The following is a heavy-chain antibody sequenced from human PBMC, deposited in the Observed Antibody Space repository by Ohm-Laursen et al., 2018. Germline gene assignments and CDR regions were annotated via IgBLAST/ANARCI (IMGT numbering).Heavy chain of an antibody. CDR2: IWYDGTEQ. CDR1: NFPFRGYG. CDR3: ARDSAQGGAFDI. Sequence: SLRLSCAASNFPFRGYGMHWVRQAPGKGLEWVAVIWYDGTEQKYADSVTGRFTISRDNSNNALYLQMNSLRVEDTAMYYCARDSAQGGAFDIWGQGSLVTVSS. J-gene: IGHJ3*02. D-gene: IGHD3-16*01. V-gene: IGHV3-33*01.